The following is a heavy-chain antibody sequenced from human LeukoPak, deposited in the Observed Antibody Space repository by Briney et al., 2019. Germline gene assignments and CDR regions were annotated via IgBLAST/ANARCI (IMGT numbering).Heavy chain of an antibody. CDR3: ARDTAPMIAAAGNLFDY. CDR1: GFTFSSYA. Sequence: VKVSCKASGFTFSSYAIRWVRQAPGQGLEWMGRISPILGIANYAQKFQGRVTITADKSTSTAYMELSSLRSEDTAVYYCARDTAPMIAAAGNLFDYWGQGTLVTVSS. D-gene: IGHD6-13*01. J-gene: IGHJ4*02. V-gene: IGHV1-69*10. CDR2: ISPILGIA.